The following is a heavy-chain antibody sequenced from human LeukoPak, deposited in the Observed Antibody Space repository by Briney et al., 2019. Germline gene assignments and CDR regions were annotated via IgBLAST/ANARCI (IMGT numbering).Heavy chain of an antibody. CDR3: AKDRDYDFWSGYYWDN. Sequence: GGSLRLSCAASGFTFSSYAMSWVRQAPGRGLEWVSSISGSGGSTYYADSVKGRFTISRDNSKDTLYLQMHSLRGEDTAVYFCAKDRDYDFWSGYYWDNWGQGTLVTLSP. J-gene: IGHJ4*02. CDR2: ISGSGGST. D-gene: IGHD3-3*01. V-gene: IGHV3-23*01. CDR1: GFTFSSYA.